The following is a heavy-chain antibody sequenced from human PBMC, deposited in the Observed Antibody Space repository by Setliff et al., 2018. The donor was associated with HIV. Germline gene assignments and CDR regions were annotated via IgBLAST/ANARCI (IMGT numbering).Heavy chain of an antibody. V-gene: IGHV4-38-2*01. J-gene: IGHJ3*02. CDR1: GYSLTSGYY. CDR2: IHQSGST. CDR3: ARALTTVIEDAFNI. Sequence: KASETLSLTCGVSGYSLTSGYYWGWIRQPPGKGLEWIGSIHQSGSTYYNSSLKSRVTMSVDTSKNKFSLRLSSVTAADTAVYYCARALTTVIEDAFNIWGQGTMVTVSS. D-gene: IGHD4-17*01.